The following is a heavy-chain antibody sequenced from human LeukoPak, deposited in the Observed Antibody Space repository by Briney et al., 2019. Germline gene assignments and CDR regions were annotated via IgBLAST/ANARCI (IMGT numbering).Heavy chain of an antibody. V-gene: IGHV3-30-3*01. D-gene: IGHD6-19*01. CDR1: GFTFAIHA. Sequence: PGGSLRLSCAASGFTFAIHAMQWVRQAPGRGLECVAVVSADGRTTYYADSVKDRFTISRDNYKNTLFLQMNSLRPDDTAVYYCARDTYTSGWYELDYWGQGTLVTVSS. CDR2: VSADGRTT. J-gene: IGHJ4*02. CDR3: ARDTYTSGWYELDY.